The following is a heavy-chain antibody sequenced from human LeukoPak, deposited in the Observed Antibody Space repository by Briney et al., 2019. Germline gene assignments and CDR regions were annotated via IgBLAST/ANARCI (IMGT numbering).Heavy chain of an antibody. D-gene: IGHD4/OR15-4a*01. V-gene: IGHV1-69*06. CDR3: ATTMVLIDAFDI. J-gene: IGHJ3*02. Sequence: ASVKVSCKASGGTFSSYAISWVRQAPGQGLEWMGGIIPIFGTANYAQKFQGRVTITADKSTSTAYMELSSLRSEDTAVYYCATTMVLIDAFDIWGHGTMVTVSS. CDR1: GGTFSSYA. CDR2: IIPIFGTA.